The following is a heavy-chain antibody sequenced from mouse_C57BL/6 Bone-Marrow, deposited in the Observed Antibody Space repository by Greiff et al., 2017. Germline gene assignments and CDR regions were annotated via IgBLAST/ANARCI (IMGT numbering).Heavy chain of an antibody. J-gene: IGHJ1*03. CDR3: ARVGYGSRDWYFDV. D-gene: IGHD1-1*01. CDR1: GFTFSDYY. Sequence: EVKVVESEGGLVQPGRSMKLSCTASGFTFSDYYMAWVRQVPEKGLEWVANINYDGSSTYYLDSLKSRFIISRDNAKNILYLQMSSLKSEDTATYYCARVGYGSRDWYFDVWGTGTTVTVSS. CDR2: INYDGSST. V-gene: IGHV5-16*01.